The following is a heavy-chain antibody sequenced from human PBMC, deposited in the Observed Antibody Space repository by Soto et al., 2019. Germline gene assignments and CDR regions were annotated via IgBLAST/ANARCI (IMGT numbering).Heavy chain of an antibody. D-gene: IGHD2-2*01. CDR1: GYTFTSYD. V-gene: IGHV1-8*01. Sequence: GASVKVSCKASGYTFTSYDINWVRQATGQGLEWMGWMNPESGNIGYAQKFQGRVTMTRNTSISTAYMDLIGLRSDDTAVYYCARFVRHQLPSIDFWRQGTLVTVSS. CDR2: MNPESGNI. CDR3: ARFVRHQLPSIDF. J-gene: IGHJ4*02.